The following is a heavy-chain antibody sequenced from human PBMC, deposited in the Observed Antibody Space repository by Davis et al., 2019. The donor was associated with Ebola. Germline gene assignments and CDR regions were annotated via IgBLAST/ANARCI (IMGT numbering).Heavy chain of an antibody. Sequence: PGGSLRLSCAASGFTFSSYAMSWVRQAPGKGLEWVSAISGSGGSTYYADSVKGRFTISRDNSKNTLYLQMNSLRAEDTAVYYCAKPRQFEYYDSSGYLDYWGQGTLVTVSS. J-gene: IGHJ4*02. V-gene: IGHV3-23*01. CDR3: AKPRQFEYYDSSGYLDY. D-gene: IGHD3-22*01. CDR1: GFTFSSYA. CDR2: ISGSGGST.